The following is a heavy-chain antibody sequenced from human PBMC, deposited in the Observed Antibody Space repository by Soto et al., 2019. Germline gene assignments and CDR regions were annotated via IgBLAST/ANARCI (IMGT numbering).Heavy chain of an antibody. D-gene: IGHD5-12*01. Sequence: GESLKISCKGSGYSFTSYWIGWVRQMPGKGLEWLGIIYPGDSDTRYSPSFQGRVTISADKSISTAYLQWSSLKASDTAMYYCARFPSRYSGYAENYYYYGMDVWGQGTTVTVSS. CDR3: ARFPSRYSGYAENYYYYGMDV. J-gene: IGHJ6*02. V-gene: IGHV5-51*01. CDR1: GYSFTSYW. CDR2: IYPGDSDT.